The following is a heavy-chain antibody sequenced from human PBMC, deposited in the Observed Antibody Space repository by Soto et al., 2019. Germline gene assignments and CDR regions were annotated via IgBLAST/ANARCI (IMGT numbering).Heavy chain of an antibody. D-gene: IGHD3-3*01. CDR2: INYSGIT. CDR1: GGSISSGGYY. CDR3: ARDRTPTDYDFRSPLNGMDV. J-gene: IGHJ6*02. Sequence: QVQLKESGPGLVKSSQTLSLTCTVSGGSISSGGYYWSWIRQHRGKGLERIGYINYSGITYYNPSLKRRVTISVDTSKNQFSLKLSSVTAADTAVYYCARDRTPTDYDFRSPLNGMDVWGQGTTVTVSS. V-gene: IGHV4-31*03.